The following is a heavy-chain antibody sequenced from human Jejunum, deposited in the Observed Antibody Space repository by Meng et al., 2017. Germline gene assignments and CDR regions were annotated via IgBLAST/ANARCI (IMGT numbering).Heavy chain of an antibody. CDR1: GFTFRDYE. CDR2: ISGSGGST. D-gene: IGHD6-19*01. CDR3: AKLSGWLTTKYFQH. J-gene: IGHJ1*01. V-gene: IGHV3-23*01. Sequence: GESLKISCVASGFTFRDYEMNWVRQAPGKGPEWVAAISGSGGSTYFADSVKGRFTISRDNSKNTVYLQMNSLRAEDTAVFYCAKLSGWLTTKYFQHWGQGTLVTVSS.